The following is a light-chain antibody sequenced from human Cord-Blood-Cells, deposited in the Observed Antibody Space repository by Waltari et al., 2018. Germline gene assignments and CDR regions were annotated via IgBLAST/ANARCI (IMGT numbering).Light chain of an antibody. CDR1: SSDVGSYNL. V-gene: IGLV2-23*01. Sequence: QSALTHPASVSGSPGQSITIPCTGTSSDVGSYNLVPRYQPHPGKAPKLMIYEGSKRPSGVSNRFSGSKSGNTASLTISGLQAEDEADYYCCSYAGSSTFYVFGTGTKVTVL. CDR2: EGS. CDR3: CSYAGSSTFYV. J-gene: IGLJ1*01.